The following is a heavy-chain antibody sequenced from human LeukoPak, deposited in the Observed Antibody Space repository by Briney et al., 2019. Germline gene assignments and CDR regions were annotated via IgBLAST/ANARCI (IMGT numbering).Heavy chain of an antibody. CDR2: INPSGGST. D-gene: IGHD3-22*01. J-gene: IGHJ4*02. CDR3: ARSRTRRSGYYKWSPNFDY. Sequence: GASVKVSCKASGYTFTSYYMHWVRQAPGQGLEWMGIINPSGGSTSYAQKFQGRVTMTRDTSTSTVYMELSSLRSEDTAVYYCARSRTRRSGYYKWSPNFDYWGQGTLVTVSS. CDR1: GYTFTSYY. V-gene: IGHV1-46*01.